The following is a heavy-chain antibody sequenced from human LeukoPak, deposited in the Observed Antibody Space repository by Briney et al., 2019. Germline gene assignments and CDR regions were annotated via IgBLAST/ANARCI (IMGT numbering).Heavy chain of an antibody. CDR3: ARERSGWSYTFDY. CDR1: GFTVSSNY. Sequence: GGSLRLSCAASGFTVSSNYMSWVRQAPGKGLEWASIIYSDGSTYYADSVKGRFTISRDNSKNTLYLQMNSLRAEDTAVYYCARERSGWSYTFDYWGQGTLVTVSS. D-gene: IGHD6-19*01. J-gene: IGHJ4*02. CDR2: IYSDGST. V-gene: IGHV3-53*01.